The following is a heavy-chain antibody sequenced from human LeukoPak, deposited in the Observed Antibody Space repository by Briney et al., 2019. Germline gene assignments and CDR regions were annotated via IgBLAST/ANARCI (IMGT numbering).Heavy chain of an antibody. CDR1: GFTFDDYA. J-gene: IGHJ4*02. CDR2: ISWEGQTT. D-gene: IGHD3-10*01. V-gene: IGHV3-43*01. CDR3: TRDTDYGSATNYFDS. Sequence: GGSLRLSCAASGFTFDDYAMHWVRQAPGKGLEWVALISWEGQTTYYADSVRGRFTISRDNSKDSLYLQMNSLRTEDTAFYYCTRDTDYGSATNYFDSWGQGTLVSVSS.